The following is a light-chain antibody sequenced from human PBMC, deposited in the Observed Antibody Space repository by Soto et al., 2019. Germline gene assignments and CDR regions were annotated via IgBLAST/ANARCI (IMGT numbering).Light chain of an antibody. CDR1: SSDVGGYNY. V-gene: IGLV2-14*01. CDR2: EVT. Sequence: QSVLTQPASVSGSPGQSITVSCTGTSSDVGGYNYVSWYQQHPGKAPKLIIYEVTDRPSGVSNRFSGSKSGNTASLTISGLQAEDEAEYYCSSYTNINTRACVFXTGTKVTVL. CDR3: SSYTNINTRACV. J-gene: IGLJ1*01.